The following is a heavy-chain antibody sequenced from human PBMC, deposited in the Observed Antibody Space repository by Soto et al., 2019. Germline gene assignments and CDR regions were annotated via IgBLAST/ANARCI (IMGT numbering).Heavy chain of an antibody. Sequence: EVHLLDSGGGLVQPGGSLRLSCAASGFTFNNYAMSWVRQAPGKGLEWVSSISASGGSTNYADSVKGRFTISRDNSENTVYLQMNSLRAEDTAVYYCVKTRLAGGFDYWGQGSLVTFSS. D-gene: IGHD3-16*01. CDR3: VKTRLAGGFDY. J-gene: IGHJ4*02. CDR2: ISASGGST. CDR1: GFTFNNYA. V-gene: IGHV3-23*01.